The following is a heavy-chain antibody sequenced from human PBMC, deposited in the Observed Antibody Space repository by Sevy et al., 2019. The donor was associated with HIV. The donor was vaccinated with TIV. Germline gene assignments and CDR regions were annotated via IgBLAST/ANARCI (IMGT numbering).Heavy chain of an antibody. CDR3: ARSERGVTIFGVVIMEGGAFDI. CDR2: IIPIFGTA. D-gene: IGHD3-3*01. J-gene: IGHJ3*02. Sequence: ASVKVSCKASGGTFSSYAISWVRQAPGQGLEWMGGIIPIFGTANYAQKFQGRVTITADESTRTAYMELSSLRSEDTAVYYCARSERGVTIFGVVIMEGGAFDIWGQGTMVTVSS. CDR1: GGTFSSYA. V-gene: IGHV1-69*13.